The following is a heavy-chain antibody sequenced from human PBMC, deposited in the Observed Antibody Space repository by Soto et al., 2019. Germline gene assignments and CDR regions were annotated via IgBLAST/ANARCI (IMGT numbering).Heavy chain of an antibody. CDR2: IYYSGST. Sequence: QLQLQESGPGLVKPSETLSLTCTVSGGSISSSSYYWGWIRQPPGKGLEWIGSIYYSGSTYYNPSLKSRVTISVDTSKNQFSLKLSSVTAADTAVYYCARQSGVVTYYFDYWGQGTLVIVSS. J-gene: IGHJ4*02. CDR1: GGSISSSSYY. CDR3: ARQSGVVTYYFDY. D-gene: IGHD3-22*01. V-gene: IGHV4-39*01.